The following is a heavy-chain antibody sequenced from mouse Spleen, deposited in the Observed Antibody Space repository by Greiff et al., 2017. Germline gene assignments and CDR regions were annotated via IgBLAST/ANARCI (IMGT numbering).Heavy chain of an antibody. CDR1: GYSITSDY. V-gene: IGHV3-8*01. J-gene: IGHJ4*01. CDR2: ISYSGST. Sequence: DVQLQESGPGLAKPSQTLSLSCSVTGYSITSDYWNWVRQFPGHKLEYMGYISYSGSTYYNQSLKSRISITRDTSKNQYYLQLNSVTTEDTATYYCARWGTWAMDYWGQGTSVTVSS. CDR3: ARWGTWAMDY. D-gene: IGHD3-3*01.